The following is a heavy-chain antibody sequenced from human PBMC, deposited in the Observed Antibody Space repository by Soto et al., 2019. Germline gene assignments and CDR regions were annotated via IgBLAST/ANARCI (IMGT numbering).Heavy chain of an antibody. J-gene: IGHJ3*02. Sequence: ASVKVSCKASGYTFTGYYMHWVRQAPGQGLEWMGWINPNSGGTNYAQKFQGWVTMTRDTSISTAYMELSRLRSDDTAVYYCARGVRDVVVVAADGDAFDIWGQGTMVTVSS. D-gene: IGHD2-15*01. CDR2: INPNSGGT. CDR3: ARGVRDVVVVAADGDAFDI. V-gene: IGHV1-2*04. CDR1: GYTFTGYY.